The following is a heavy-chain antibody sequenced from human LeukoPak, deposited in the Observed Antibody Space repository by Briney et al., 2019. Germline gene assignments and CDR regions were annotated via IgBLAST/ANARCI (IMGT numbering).Heavy chain of an antibody. D-gene: IGHD3-22*01. V-gene: IGHV6-1*01. CDR1: GDXVSSNSAA. CDR3: ARSSAYKLDY. CDR2: TYYRSKWYN. J-gene: IGHJ4*02. Sequence: SQTLSLTCGISGDXVSSNSAAWNWIRQSPSRGLEWLGRTYYRSKWYNDYAVSVTSRIIINPDTSKNQFSLQVNSVTPEDTAVYYCARSSAYKLDYWGQGTLVTVSS.